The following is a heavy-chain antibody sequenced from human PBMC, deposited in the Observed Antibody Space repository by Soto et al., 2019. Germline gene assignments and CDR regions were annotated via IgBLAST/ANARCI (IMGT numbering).Heavy chain of an antibody. CDR2: IWYDGSNK. CDR3: AREPFWYSSPAAYIDY. CDR1: GFTFSSYG. V-gene: IGHV3-33*01. Sequence: PGGSLRLSCAASGFTFSSYGMHWVRQAPGKGLEWVAVIWYDGSNKYYADSVKGRFTISRDNSKNTLYLQMNSLRAEDTAVYYCAREPFWYSSPAAYIDYWGQGTLVTVSS. D-gene: IGHD6-13*01. J-gene: IGHJ4*02.